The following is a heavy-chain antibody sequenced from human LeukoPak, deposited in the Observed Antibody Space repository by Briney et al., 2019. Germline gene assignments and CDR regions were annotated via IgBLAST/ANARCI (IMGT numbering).Heavy chain of an antibody. V-gene: IGHV4-34*01. J-gene: IGHJ4*02. CDR1: AGSVSGYY. Sequence: SETLSLTCAVSAGSVSGYYWSWIRQPPGKGLQWIGEISSGGDTNYNPSLKSRVTISVDTSKNQFSLKLSSVTAADTAVYYCARAWGGSGSYKGGYYFDYWGQGTLVTVSS. CDR3: ARAWGGSGSYKGGYYFDY. CDR2: ISSGGDT. D-gene: IGHD1-26*01.